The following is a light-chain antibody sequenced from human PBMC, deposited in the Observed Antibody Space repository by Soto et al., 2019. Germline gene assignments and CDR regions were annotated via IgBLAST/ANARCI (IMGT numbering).Light chain of an antibody. CDR3: LQVYSFPRT. CDR2: AAS. Sequence: DIHMTQSRSSVSASIGYRVTITCRASQDIGRRLAWFQQKPGKAPKYLIQAASSLQGGVPSTFSGSGSGTDFTLTINTLHPEDFATYYCLQVYSFPRTFGQGTKVDI. J-gene: IGKJ1*01. V-gene: IGKV1-12*01. CDR1: QDIGRR.